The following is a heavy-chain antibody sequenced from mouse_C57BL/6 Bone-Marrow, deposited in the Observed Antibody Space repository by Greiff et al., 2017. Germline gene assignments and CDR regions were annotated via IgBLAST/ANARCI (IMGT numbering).Heavy chain of an antibody. Sequence: EVQLVESGGGLVKPGGSLKLSCAASGFTFSDYGMHWVRQAPEKGLEWVASISSGSSTIYYEDTVKGRFTISGDNAENTLFLQMTSLRSEDTAMYYCARRWRWLLSLAYWGQGTLVTVSA. CDR1: GFTFSDYG. J-gene: IGHJ3*01. D-gene: IGHD2-3*01. V-gene: IGHV5-17*01. CDR3: ARRWRWLLSLAY. CDR2: ISSGSSTI.